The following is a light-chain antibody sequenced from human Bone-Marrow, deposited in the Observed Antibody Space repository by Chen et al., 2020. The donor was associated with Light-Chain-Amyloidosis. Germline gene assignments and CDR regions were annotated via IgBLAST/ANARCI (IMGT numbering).Light chain of an antibody. CDR2: DDS. CDR3: QVWDRSSDRPV. Sequence: SYVLTQPSSVSVAPGQTATIACGGNHIGSTSVHWYQQTPGQAPLLVVYDDSDRPPGIPERLAGSDSGNAATLTISGVEAGEEADYYCQVWDRSSDRPVVGGGTKLTVL. J-gene: IGLJ3*02. CDR1: HIGSTS. V-gene: IGLV3-21*02.